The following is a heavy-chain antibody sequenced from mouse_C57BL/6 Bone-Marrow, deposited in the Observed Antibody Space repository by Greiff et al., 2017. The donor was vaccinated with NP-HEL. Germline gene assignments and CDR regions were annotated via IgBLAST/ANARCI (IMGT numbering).Heavy chain of an antibody. CDR1: GFTFSSYA. CDR3: ARVSYLYAMDY. J-gene: IGHJ4*01. CDR2: ISDGGSYT. Sequence: DVKLVESGGGLVKPGGSLKLSCAASGFTFSSYAMSWVRQTPEKRLEWVATISDGGSYTYYPDNVKGRFTISRDNAKNNLYLQMSHLKSEDTAMYYCARVSYLYAMDYWGQGTSVTVSS. D-gene: IGHD6-2*01. V-gene: IGHV5-4*03.